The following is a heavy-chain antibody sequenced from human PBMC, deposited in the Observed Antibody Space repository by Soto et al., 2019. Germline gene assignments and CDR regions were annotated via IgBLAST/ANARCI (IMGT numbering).Heavy chain of an antibody. Sequence: QVQLVQSGAEVKKPGASVKVSCKASGYTFSSYAVQWVRQAPGHSLEWIGWIHAGNGDTKYSQKFHGRVTLTRDTSANTAYMDLSSLRSEDTAVYYCARVPRYTSDIVEVPAVMFDDWFVPWGQGTLVTVSS. D-gene: IGHD2-2*01. J-gene: IGHJ5*02. CDR1: GYTFSSYA. V-gene: IGHV1-3*01. CDR2: IHAGNGDT. CDR3: ARVPRYTSDIVEVPAVMFDDWFVP.